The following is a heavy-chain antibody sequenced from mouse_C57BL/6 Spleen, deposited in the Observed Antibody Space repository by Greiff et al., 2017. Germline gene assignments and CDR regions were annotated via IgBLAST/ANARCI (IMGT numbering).Heavy chain of an antibody. CDR1: GYTFTSYW. J-gene: IGHJ2*01. V-gene: IGHV1-50*01. D-gene: IGHD4-1*01. CDR3: AASWDRDY. Sequence: QVQLKQPGAELVKPGASVKLSCKASGYTFTSYWMQWVKQRPGQGLEWIGEIDPSDSYTNYNQKFKGKATLTVDTSSSTAYMQLSSLTSEDSAVYYCAASWDRDYWGQGTTLTVSS. CDR2: IDPSDSYT.